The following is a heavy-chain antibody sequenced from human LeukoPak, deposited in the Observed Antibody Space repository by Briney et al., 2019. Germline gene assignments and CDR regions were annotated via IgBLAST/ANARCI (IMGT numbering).Heavy chain of an antibody. CDR3: AREDWQLVDY. V-gene: IGHV3-53*01. Sequence: LPGGSLRLSCAASGFTVYSNYMSWVRQAPGKGLEWVSVIYSGGSTYYADSVKGRFAISRDTSKNTVYLQMNSLRAEDTAVYYCAREDWQLVDYWGQGTLVTVSS. D-gene: IGHD6-6*01. J-gene: IGHJ4*02. CDR2: IYSGGST. CDR1: GFTVYSNY.